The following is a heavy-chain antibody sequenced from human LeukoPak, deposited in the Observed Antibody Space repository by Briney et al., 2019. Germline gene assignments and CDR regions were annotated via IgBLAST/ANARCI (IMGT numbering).Heavy chain of an antibody. D-gene: IGHD5-24*01. CDR1: GYSFTNYW. CDR3: ARREMTTPYFEY. V-gene: IGHV5-51*01. CDR2: IYPGDSDT. J-gene: IGHJ4*02. Sequence: GESLKISCKGSGYSFTNYWIAWVRQKPGKGLEWMGIIYPGDSDTRYSPSFQGQVTISADKSISTAYLQWSSLKASDTAMYYWARREMTTPYFEYWGQGTLVTVSS.